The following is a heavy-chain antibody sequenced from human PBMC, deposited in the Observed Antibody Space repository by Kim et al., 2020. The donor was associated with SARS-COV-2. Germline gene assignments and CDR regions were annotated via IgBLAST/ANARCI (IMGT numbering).Heavy chain of an antibody. Sequence: DSVKGRCTISRDNAKNSLYLQMNSLRAEDTAVYYCARGGRKYYYYYYMDVWGKGTTVTVSS. V-gene: IGHV3-21*01. D-gene: IGHD3-16*01. J-gene: IGHJ6*03. CDR3: ARGGRKYYYYYYMDV.